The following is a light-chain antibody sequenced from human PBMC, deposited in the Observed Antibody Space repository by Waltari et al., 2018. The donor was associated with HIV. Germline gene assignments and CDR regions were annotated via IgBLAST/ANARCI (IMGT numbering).Light chain of an antibody. V-gene: IGLV2-14*01. Sequence: HSALTQPASVSGSPGQTVTISCSGTSSDVGGFNYVSCYQQHPGKAPKLMIYEVNNRPSSISSRFSGSKSGNTAYLTISGLQAEDEADYYCSSFSSGNSLEVFGTGTKVTFL. CDR3: SSFSSGNSLEV. CDR1: SSDVGGFNY. J-gene: IGLJ1*01. CDR2: EVN.